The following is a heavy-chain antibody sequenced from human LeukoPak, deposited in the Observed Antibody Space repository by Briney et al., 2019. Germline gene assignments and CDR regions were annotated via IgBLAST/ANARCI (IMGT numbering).Heavy chain of an antibody. D-gene: IGHD3-22*01. V-gene: IGHV4-30-4*08. J-gene: IGHJ3*02. CDR1: GGSISSGDYY. Sequence: SQTLSLTCTVSGGSISSGDYYWSWIRQPPGKGLEWIGYIYYSGSTYYNPSLKSRVTISVDTSKNQFSLKLSSVTAADTAVYYCARHGWYYYDTTGSDAFDIWGQGTMVTVSS. CDR2: IYYSGST. CDR3: ARHGWYYYDTTGSDAFDI.